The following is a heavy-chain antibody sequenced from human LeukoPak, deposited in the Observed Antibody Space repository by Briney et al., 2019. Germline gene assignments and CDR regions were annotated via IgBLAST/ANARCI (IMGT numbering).Heavy chain of an antibody. CDR3: ARDVRGVYVSGYFDY. Sequence: PGGSLRLSCAASGFTFDNYGMSWVRQAPGKGLDWVSAIICNGAATDYADSVKGRFTISRDNAKHTLYLQMNSLRADSTALYYFARDVRGVYVSGYFDYWGQGTLVTVSS. CDR1: GFTFDNYG. J-gene: IGHJ4*02. V-gene: IGHV3-20*04. CDR2: IICNGAAT. D-gene: IGHD3-10*01.